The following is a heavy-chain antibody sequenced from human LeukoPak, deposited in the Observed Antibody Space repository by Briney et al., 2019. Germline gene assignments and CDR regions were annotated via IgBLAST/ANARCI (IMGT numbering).Heavy chain of an antibody. Sequence: GASVKVSCKASGYTFTSYYMHWVRQAPGQGLEWMGGIIPIFGTANYAQKFQGRVTITADESTSTAYMELSSLRSEDTAVYYCARDLVDSSDWGQGTLVTVSS. V-gene: IGHV1-69*13. CDR2: IIPIFGTA. CDR1: GYTFTSYY. J-gene: IGHJ4*02. CDR3: ARDLVDSSD. D-gene: IGHD3-22*01.